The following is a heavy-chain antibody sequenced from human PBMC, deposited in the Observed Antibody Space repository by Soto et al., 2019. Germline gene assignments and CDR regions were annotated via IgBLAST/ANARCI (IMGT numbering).Heavy chain of an antibody. CDR1: GGSISSGGYP. Sequence: SETLSLTCAVSGGSISSGGYPWSWIRQPPGKGLEWIGYIYHSGSTYYNPSLKSRVTISVDRSKNQFSLKLSSVTAADTAVYYCARGLIWLGEFPYFDYWGQGTLVTVSS. CDR3: ARGLIWLGEFPYFDY. V-gene: IGHV4-30-2*01. J-gene: IGHJ4*02. CDR2: IYHSGST. D-gene: IGHD3-10*01.